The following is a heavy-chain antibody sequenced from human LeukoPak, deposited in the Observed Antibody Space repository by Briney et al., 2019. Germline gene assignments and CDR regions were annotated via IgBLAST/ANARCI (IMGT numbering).Heavy chain of an antibody. CDR1: GFTFTNYA. D-gene: IGHD3-22*01. J-gene: IGHJ4*02. CDR3: ARSYYDSSGHYPHYFDY. CDR2: INDIGSRT. Sequence: GGSLSLSCAASGFTFTNYAMSWVRQAPGKGLEWVSGINDIGSRTYYADSVKGRFTISRDKSKNTLYLQMNNLRAEDSAVYYCARSYYDSSGHYPHYFDYWGQGTLVTVSS. V-gene: IGHV3-23*01.